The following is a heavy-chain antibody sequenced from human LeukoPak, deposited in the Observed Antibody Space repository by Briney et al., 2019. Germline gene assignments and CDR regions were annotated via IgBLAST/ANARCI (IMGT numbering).Heavy chain of an antibody. V-gene: IGHV1-2*04. CDR2: INPNSGGT. J-gene: IGHJ3*02. CDR1: GYTFTGYY. CDR3: ARGPPIITMIPTEAFDN. D-gene: IGHD3-22*01. Sequence: ASVKVSCKASGYTFTGYYMHWVRQAPGQGLEWMGWINPNSGGTNYAQKFQGWVTMTRDTSISTAYMELSRLRSDDTAVYYCARGPPIITMIPTEAFDNWGQGTMVTVSS.